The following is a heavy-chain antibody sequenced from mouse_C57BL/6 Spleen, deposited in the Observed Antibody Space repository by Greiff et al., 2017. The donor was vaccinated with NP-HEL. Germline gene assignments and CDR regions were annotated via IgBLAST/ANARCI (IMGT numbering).Heavy chain of an antibody. Sequence: VQLQQPGAELVKPGASVKLSCKASGYTFTSYWMHWVKQRPGQGLEWIGMIHPNSGSTNYNEKFKSKATLTVDKSSSTAYMQLSSLTSEDSAVYYCARSSGSSYAMDYWGQGTSVTVSS. D-gene: IGHD1-1*01. V-gene: IGHV1-64*01. J-gene: IGHJ4*01. CDR2: IHPNSGST. CDR1: GYTFTSYW. CDR3: ARSSGSSYAMDY.